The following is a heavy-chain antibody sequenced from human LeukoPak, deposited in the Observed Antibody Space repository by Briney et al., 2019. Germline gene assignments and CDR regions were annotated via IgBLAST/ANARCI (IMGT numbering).Heavy chain of an antibody. D-gene: IGHD6-6*01. Sequence: SGPTLVNPTQTLTLTCTFSGFSLSTRGMCVSWIRQPPGKALEWLARIDWDDDKYYSTSLKTRLTISKDTSKNQVVLTMTNMDPVDTATYYCARSEYSSSSLDYWGQGTLVTVSS. CDR2: IDWDDDK. J-gene: IGHJ4*02. CDR3: ARSEYSSSSLDY. CDR1: GFSLSTRGMC. V-gene: IGHV2-70*11.